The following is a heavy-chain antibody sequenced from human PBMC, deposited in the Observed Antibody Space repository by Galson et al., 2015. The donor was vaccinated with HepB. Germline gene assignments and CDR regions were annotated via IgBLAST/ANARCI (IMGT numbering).Heavy chain of an antibody. CDR1: GYIFSGYY. D-gene: IGHD6-6*01. Sequence: SVKVSCKASGYIFSGYYMNWVRQAPGQGLEWMGRIDPNSGGTTSAQNFQGRVTKTRDTSITTAHLGLRRLRSDDTAVYYWARLRRYSGSSHVDYWGQGTLVTVSS. V-gene: IGHV1-2*06. CDR3: ARLRRYSGSSHVDY. CDR2: IDPNSGGT. J-gene: IGHJ4*02.